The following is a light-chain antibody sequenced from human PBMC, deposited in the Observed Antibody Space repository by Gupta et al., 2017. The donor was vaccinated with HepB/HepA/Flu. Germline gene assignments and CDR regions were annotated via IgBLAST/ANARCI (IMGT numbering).Light chain of an antibody. CDR2: DVS. CDR3: SSYTDSDTRI. CDR1: SSDIGGYIY. V-gene: IGLV2-14*03. Sequence: QSALTQPASVSGSPGQSIPISCPGTSSDIGGYIYASWYQHHPGKAPKLMSYDVSNWPRGVSNRFSGSKSGNTASLTISGLQAEDEADYYCSSYTDSDTRIFGGGTKLTVL. J-gene: IGLJ2*01.